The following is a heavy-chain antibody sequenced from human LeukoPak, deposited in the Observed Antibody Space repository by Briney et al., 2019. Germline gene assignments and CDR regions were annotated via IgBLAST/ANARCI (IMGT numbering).Heavy chain of an antibody. CDR3: ARERPIVGFDY. J-gene: IGHJ4*02. CDR1: GLTVSSNY. Sequence: GGSLRLSCAASGLTVSSNYMSWVRQAPGKGLEWVSVIYSGGSTYYADSVKGRFTISRDNSKNTLYLQMNSLRAEDTAVYYCARERPIVGFDYWGQGTLVTVSS. D-gene: IGHD3-22*01. V-gene: IGHV3-66*01. CDR2: IYSGGST.